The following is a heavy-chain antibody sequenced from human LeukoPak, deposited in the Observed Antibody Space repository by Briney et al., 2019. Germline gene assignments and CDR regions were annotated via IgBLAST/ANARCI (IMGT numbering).Heavy chain of an antibody. CDR1: GFTFNTYS. CDR3: ARDFYDGFALDY. CDR2: IFSSSTYI. Sequence: GGSLRLSCAASGFTFNTYSMNWVRQAPGQGLEWVSFIFSSSTYIYYTDSVKGRFTISRDNAKNSLYLQMNSLRAEDTAVYYCARDFYDGFALDYWGQGTLVTVSS. D-gene: IGHD2/OR15-2a*01. J-gene: IGHJ4*02. V-gene: IGHV3-21*01.